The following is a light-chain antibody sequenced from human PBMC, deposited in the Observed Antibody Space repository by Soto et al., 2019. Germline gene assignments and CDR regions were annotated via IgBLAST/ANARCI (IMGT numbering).Light chain of an antibody. CDR1: QDIGND. J-gene: IGKJ1*01. CDR2: AAS. Sequence: DIQMTQSPSSLSASVGDRVTITCRASQDIGNDLGWYQQKPGKAPKRLIYAASSLESGVPARFRGSGSGTEFTLTISSLQPEDFATYYCLQHNSYPRAFGQGTKVEIK. CDR3: LQHNSYPRA. V-gene: IGKV1-17*01.